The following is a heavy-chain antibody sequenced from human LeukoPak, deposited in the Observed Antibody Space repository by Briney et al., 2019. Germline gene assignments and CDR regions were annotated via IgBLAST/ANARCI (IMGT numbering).Heavy chain of an antibody. J-gene: IGHJ3*02. Sequence: ASVKVSCKVSGYTLTELSMHWVRQAPGKGLEWMGGFDPEDGETIYAQKFQGRVTMTEDTSTDTAYMELSSLRSEDTAVYYCATVGPYCSSTNCYGAGRPDAFDIWGQGTMVTVSS. V-gene: IGHV1-24*01. D-gene: IGHD2-2*01. CDR3: ATVGPYCSSTNCYGAGRPDAFDI. CDR1: GYTLTELS. CDR2: FDPEDGET.